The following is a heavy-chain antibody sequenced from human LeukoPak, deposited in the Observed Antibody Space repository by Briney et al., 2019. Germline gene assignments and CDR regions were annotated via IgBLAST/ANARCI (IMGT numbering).Heavy chain of an antibody. CDR1: GCTFTSCD. CDR3: TRGSSGRRDN. D-gene: IGHD6-19*01. Sequence: VASVKVSCKASGCTFTSCDINWVRQATGQGLEWMGWMNPNSGNTGYGQSFQGRITMTRDISIGTAYMELSNLTSEDTAIYYCTRGSSGRRDNWGQGTLVTVSA. V-gene: IGHV1-8*01. J-gene: IGHJ4*02. CDR2: MNPNSGNT.